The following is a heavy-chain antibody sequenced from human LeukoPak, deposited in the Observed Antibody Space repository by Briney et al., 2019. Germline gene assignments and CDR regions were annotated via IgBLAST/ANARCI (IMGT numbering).Heavy chain of an antibody. CDR3: ARGGLPPYYYYGMDV. V-gene: IGHV1-46*01. J-gene: IGHJ6*04. Sequence: ASVKVSCKASGYTFTSYYTHWVRQAPGQGLEWMGIINPSGGSTSYAQKFQGRVTMTRDTSTSTVYMELSSLRSEDTAVYYCARGGLPPYYYYGMDVWGKGTTVTVSS. CDR2: INPSGGST. CDR1: GYTFTSYY.